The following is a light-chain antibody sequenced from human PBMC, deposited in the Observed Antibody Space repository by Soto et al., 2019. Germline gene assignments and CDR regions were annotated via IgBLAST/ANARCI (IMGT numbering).Light chain of an antibody. CDR2: GNT. Sequence: QSVLTQPPSMSGAPGQRVTISCTGSGSNIGSTYDVQWYQQLPGTAPKLLIHGNTDRPSGVPDRFSGSKSGTSASLAITGLQADDEADYYCQSYDDSLSVHYVFGTGTKVTVL. J-gene: IGLJ1*01. CDR1: GSNIGSTYD. V-gene: IGLV1-40*01. CDR3: QSYDDSLSVHYV.